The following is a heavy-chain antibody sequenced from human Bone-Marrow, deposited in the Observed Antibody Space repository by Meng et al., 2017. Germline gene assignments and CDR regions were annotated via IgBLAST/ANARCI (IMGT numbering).Heavy chain of an antibody. V-gene: IGHV5-51*01. CDR2: IYPGDSDT. CDR1: GYTFTSYG. J-gene: IGHJ5*02. D-gene: IGHD6-13*01. Sequence: KVSCKASGYTFTSYGISWVRQAPGQGLEWMGIIYPGDSDTRYSPSFQGQVTISADKSISTAYLQWSSLKASDTAMYYCARSSSSLNWFDPWGQGTLVTVSS. CDR3: ARSSSSLNWFDP.